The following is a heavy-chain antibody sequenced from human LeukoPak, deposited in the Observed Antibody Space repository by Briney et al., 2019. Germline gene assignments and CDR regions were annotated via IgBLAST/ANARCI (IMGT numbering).Heavy chain of an antibody. CDR1: GFSLTISRVG. CDR2: IYSNDDK. Sequence: SGPTLVNPTQTLTLTFTFSGFSLTISRVGVGWIRQPPGNALEWLAVIYSNDDKRYRPSLKSRLTITKDTSKNQVVLTMTNMDPMDTATYYCARAIVVVPGGIRELGYWGQGTLVTVSS. J-gene: IGHJ4*02. V-gene: IGHV2-5*01. CDR3: ARAIVVVPGGIRELGY. D-gene: IGHD2-2*01.